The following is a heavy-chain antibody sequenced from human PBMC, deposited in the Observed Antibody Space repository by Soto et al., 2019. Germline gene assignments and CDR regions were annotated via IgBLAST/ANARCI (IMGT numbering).Heavy chain of an antibody. V-gene: IGHV3-74*01. CDR2: INSDGTST. CDR3: ARPLLTFNYMDV. J-gene: IGHJ6*03. D-gene: IGHD2-15*01. CDR1: GFTFSSYW. Sequence: GGAPRLSCAAPGFTFSSYWMDWVRQAPGEGLVWVSRINSDGTSTSYADSVKGRFTISRDNAKNTLFLQMDSLRAEDTAVYYCARPLLTFNYMDVWGKGTTVTVSS.